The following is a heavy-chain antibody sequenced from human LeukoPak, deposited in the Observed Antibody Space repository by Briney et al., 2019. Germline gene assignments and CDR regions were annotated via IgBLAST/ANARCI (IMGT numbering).Heavy chain of an antibody. CDR2: ISGSGGST. J-gene: IGHJ4*02. CDR3: AKAPVTTCRGAFCYPFDY. V-gene: IGHV3-23*01. Sequence: GGSLRLSCAASGFTFSSYGMSWVRQAPGKGLEWVSAISGSGGSTYYADSVKGRFTISRDSSKNTLFLQMNRLRPEDAAVYYCAKAPVTTCRGAFCYPFDYWGLGTLVTVSS. D-gene: IGHD2-15*01. CDR1: GFTFSSYG.